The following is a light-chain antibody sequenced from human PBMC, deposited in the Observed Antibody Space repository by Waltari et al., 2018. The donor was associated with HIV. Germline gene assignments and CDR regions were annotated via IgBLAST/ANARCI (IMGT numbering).Light chain of an antibody. J-gene: IGKJ4*01. CDR3: QQYRSLPIT. CDR1: HDTSFH. CDR2: DAS. V-gene: IGKV1-33*01. Sequence: DIQMTQSPSSLSASVGDRVTTPCQASHDTSFHLNWCQQQPGKAPKLLIYDASKLARGLPSRFTGSGSGTHFAFTITSLQAEDSATYYCQQYRSLPITFGGVTKVEI.